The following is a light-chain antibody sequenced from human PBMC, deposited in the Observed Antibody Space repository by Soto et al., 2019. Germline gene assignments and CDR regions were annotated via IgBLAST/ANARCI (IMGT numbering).Light chain of an antibody. J-gene: IGKJ1*01. CDR2: RAS. CDR1: QSLCGN. Sequence: IGTTPAPSTLALSPGDTVTLSCMAIQSLCGNLAWYQQKPGQAPRLFIFRASSRATGVPARFSASGSGTEFTLTISELQYEDYAVYYCQQYSKWPPWTFGPGTKVDIK. V-gene: IGKV3-15*01. CDR3: QQYSKWPPWT.